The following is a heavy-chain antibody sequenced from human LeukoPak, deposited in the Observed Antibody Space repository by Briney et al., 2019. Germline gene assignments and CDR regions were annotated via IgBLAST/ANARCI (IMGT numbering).Heavy chain of an antibody. J-gene: IGHJ4*02. Sequence: PGRSLRLSCAASGFTFSSYAMHWVRQAPGKGLEWVVVISYDGSNKYYADSVKGRFTISRDNSKNTLYLQMNSLRAEDTAVYYCARDPGYSSSRPDYWGQGTLVTVSS. CDR1: GFTFSSYA. CDR3: ARDPGYSSSRPDY. V-gene: IGHV3-30*01. CDR2: ISYDGSNK. D-gene: IGHD6-13*01.